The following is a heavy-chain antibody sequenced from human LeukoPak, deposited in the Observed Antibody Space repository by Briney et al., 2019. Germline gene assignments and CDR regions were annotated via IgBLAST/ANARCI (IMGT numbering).Heavy chain of an antibody. Sequence: GASVKVSCKASGYTFTHYYIHWVRQAPGQGLEWMGWINPNSGGTNYAQKFQGRVTMTRDTSISTAYMELSRLRSDDTAVYYCARDLWYYGSGSSNWFDPWGQGTLVTVSS. V-gene: IGHV1-2*02. J-gene: IGHJ5*02. CDR2: INPNSGGT. CDR1: GYTFTHYY. CDR3: ARDLWYYGSGSSNWFDP. D-gene: IGHD3-10*01.